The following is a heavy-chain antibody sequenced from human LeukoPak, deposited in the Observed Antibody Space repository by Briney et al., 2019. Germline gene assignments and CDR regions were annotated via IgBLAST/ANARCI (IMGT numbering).Heavy chain of an antibody. CDR2: IIPILGIA. Sequence: ASVKVSCKASGGTFSSYAIIWVRQAPGQGLEWMGRIIPILGIANYAQKFQGRVTITADKSTSTAYMELSSLRSEDTAVYYCARGTYYYDSSGYSLWFDPWGQGTLVTVSS. D-gene: IGHD3-22*01. CDR3: ARGTYYYDSSGYSLWFDP. J-gene: IGHJ5*02. V-gene: IGHV1-69*04. CDR1: GGTFSSYA.